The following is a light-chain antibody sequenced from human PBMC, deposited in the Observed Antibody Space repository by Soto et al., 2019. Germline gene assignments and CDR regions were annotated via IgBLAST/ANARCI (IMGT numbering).Light chain of an antibody. CDR2: EVS. V-gene: IGLV2-14*01. CDR1: SSDVGGYNY. CDR3: SSYTSSSILVV. Sequence: QSALTQPASVSGSPGQSITISCTGTSSDVGGYNYVSWYQQYPGKAPKLMIYEVSNRPSGVSNRFSGSKSGNTASLTISGLQAEDEADYYCSSYTSSSILVVFGGGTTLTVL. J-gene: IGLJ2*01.